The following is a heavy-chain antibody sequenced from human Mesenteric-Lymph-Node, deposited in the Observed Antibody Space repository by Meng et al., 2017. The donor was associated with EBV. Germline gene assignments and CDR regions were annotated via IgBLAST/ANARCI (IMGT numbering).Heavy chain of an antibody. V-gene: IGHV1-46*01. CDR2: IDRSGGRK. CDR3: AREHDYGDYVVGY. Sequence: QVQSVQSGAEVNRPGASVKVSCMASGYTFTKYYMNWVRQAPGQGLGWMGVIDRSGGRKTYAQNFQGRVTMTRDTSTSTVYMELSSLRSEDTAVYYCAREHDYGDYVVGYWGMGTLVTVSS. J-gene: IGHJ4*02. D-gene: IGHD4-17*01. CDR1: GYTFTKYY.